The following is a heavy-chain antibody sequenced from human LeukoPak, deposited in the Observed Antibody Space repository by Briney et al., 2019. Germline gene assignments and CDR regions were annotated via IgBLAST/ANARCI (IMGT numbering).Heavy chain of an antibody. CDR1: GFTFSTYP. Sequence: TGGSLRLSCAASGFTFSTYPMHWVRQAPGKGLEWVAVISSDGSKRYYADSLKGRFTISRDNSKNTLYLEMNNMRGEDTAVYYCAKGPDDLYDFWSGFYTNWFDPWGQGTLVTVSS. CDR2: ISSDGSKR. J-gene: IGHJ5*02. CDR3: AKGPDDLYDFWSGFYTNWFDP. V-gene: IGHV3-30*04. D-gene: IGHD3-3*01.